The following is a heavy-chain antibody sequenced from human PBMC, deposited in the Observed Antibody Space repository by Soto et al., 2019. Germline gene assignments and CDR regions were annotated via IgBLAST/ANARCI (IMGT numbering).Heavy chain of an antibody. J-gene: IGHJ4*02. CDR2: TYYRSKWYN. V-gene: IGHV6-1*01. CDR1: GDSVSSNTAA. CDR3: VRHVGFDFDY. Sequence: SHTLSLTCAISGDSVSSNTAAWNWIRQSPSRGLEWLGRTYYRSKWYNDYAVSVKSRITINPDTSKNQFSLHLNSVTPEDTALYYCVRHVGFDFDYWGLGSLVTVSA. D-gene: IGHD1-26*01.